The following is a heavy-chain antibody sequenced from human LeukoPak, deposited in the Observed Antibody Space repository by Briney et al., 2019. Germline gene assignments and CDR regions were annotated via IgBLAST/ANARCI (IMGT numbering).Heavy chain of an antibody. Sequence: GGSLRLSCAASGFTFDDYAMHWVRQAPGKGLEWVSGISWHSGNIAYADSVKGRFTISRDNAKNSLYLQMNSLRAEDTALYYCAKDGYYGSGSYNWFDPWGQGTLVTVSS. J-gene: IGHJ5*02. CDR1: GFTFDDYA. V-gene: IGHV3-9*01. CDR3: AKDGYYGSGSYNWFDP. D-gene: IGHD3-10*01. CDR2: ISWHSGNI.